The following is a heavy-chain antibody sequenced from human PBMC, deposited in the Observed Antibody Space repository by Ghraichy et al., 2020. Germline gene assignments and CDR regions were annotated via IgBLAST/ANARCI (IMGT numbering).Heavy chain of an antibody. Sequence: SVKVSYKASGGTFSSYAISWVRQAPGQGLEWMGGIIPIFGTANYAQKFQGRVTITADESTSTAYMELSSLRSEDTAVYYCASGLEGVGATAEYYFDYWGQGTLVTVSS. CDR2: IIPIFGTA. CDR3: ASGLEGVGATAEYYFDY. CDR1: GGTFSSYA. V-gene: IGHV1-69*13. J-gene: IGHJ4*02. D-gene: IGHD1-26*01.